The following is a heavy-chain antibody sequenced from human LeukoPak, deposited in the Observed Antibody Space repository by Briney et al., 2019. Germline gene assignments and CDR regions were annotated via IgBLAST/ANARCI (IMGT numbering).Heavy chain of an antibody. CDR3: AREPYSSGWSYYYYYGMDV. J-gene: IGHJ6*02. Sequence: ASVKVSCKASGYTFTSYGISWVRQAPGQGLEWMGWISAYNGNTNYAQKLQGRVTMTTDTSTSTAYMELRSLRSDDTAVYYCAREPYSSGWSYYYYYGMDVWGQGTTVTVSS. CDR2: ISAYNGNT. CDR1: GYTFTSYG. D-gene: IGHD6-19*01. V-gene: IGHV1-18*01.